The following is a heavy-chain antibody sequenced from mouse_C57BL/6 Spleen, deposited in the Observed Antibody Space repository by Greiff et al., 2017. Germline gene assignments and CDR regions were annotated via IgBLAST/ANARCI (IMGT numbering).Heavy chain of an antibody. CDR1: GYTFTSSW. Sequence: QVQLQQPGTELVKPGASVKLSCKASGYTFTSSWMHWVKQRPGQGLEWIGWLFTGSGSTYYNEKFKGKATLTVDKSSSTAYMLLSSLTSEDSAVYVCARSGQLRLPLAYWGQGTLVTVSA. CDR2: LFTGSGST. J-gene: IGHJ3*01. V-gene: IGHV1-75*01. CDR3: ARSGQLRLPLAY. D-gene: IGHD3-2*02.